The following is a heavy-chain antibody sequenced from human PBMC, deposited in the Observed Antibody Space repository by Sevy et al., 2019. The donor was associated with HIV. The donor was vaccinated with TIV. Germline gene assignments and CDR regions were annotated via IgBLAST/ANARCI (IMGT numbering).Heavy chain of an antibody. D-gene: IGHD3-10*01. Sequence: GGSLRLSCAASGFTFSSYAMSWVRQAPGKGLKWVSAISGSGGSTYYADSVKGRFTISRDNSKNTLYLQMNSLRAEDTAVYYCAKSAPVYYYGSGDFDYWGQGTLVTVSS. V-gene: IGHV3-23*01. CDR1: GFTFSSYA. J-gene: IGHJ4*02. CDR3: AKSAPVYYYGSGDFDY. CDR2: ISGSGGST.